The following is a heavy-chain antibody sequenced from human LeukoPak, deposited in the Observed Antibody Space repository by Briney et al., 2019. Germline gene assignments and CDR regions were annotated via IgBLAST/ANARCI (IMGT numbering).Heavy chain of an antibody. V-gene: IGHV4-30-2*01. Sequence: KPSETLSLTCTVSGGSISSGGYYWSWIRQPPGKGLEWIGYIYHSGSTYYNPSLKSRVTISVDRSKNQFSLKLSSVTAADTAVYYCAREGVPAAIDYWGQGTLVTVSS. CDR3: AREGVPAAIDY. D-gene: IGHD2-2*02. CDR2: IYHSGST. CDR1: GGSISSGGYY. J-gene: IGHJ4*02.